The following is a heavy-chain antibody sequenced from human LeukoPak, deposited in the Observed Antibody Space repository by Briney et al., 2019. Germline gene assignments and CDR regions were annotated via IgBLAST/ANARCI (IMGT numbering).Heavy chain of an antibody. CDR1: GYTFTSYG. Sequence: AASVKVSCKASGYTFTSYGISWVRQAPGQGLEWMGWISAYNGNTNYAQKLQGRATMTTDTSTSTAYMELRSLRSDDTAVYYCARAVITMVRGALPPSYWGQGTLVTVSS. CDR3: ARAVITMVRGALPPSY. CDR2: ISAYNGNT. V-gene: IGHV1-18*01. D-gene: IGHD3-10*01. J-gene: IGHJ4*02.